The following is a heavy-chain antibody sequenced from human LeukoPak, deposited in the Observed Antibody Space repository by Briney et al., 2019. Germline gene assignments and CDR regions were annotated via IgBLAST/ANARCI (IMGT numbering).Heavy chain of an antibody. D-gene: IGHD6-19*01. V-gene: IGHV1-46*01. J-gene: IGHJ6*03. CDR2: INPSGGST. Sequence: GASVKVSCKASGYTFTSYYMHWVRQAPGQGLEWMGIINPSGGSTSYAQKLQGRVTMTTDTSTNTAYMELRSLRSDDTAVYYCARARAVAGTELRYYYYYMDVWGKGTTVTVSS. CDR1: GYTFTSYY. CDR3: ARARAVAGTELRYYYYYMDV.